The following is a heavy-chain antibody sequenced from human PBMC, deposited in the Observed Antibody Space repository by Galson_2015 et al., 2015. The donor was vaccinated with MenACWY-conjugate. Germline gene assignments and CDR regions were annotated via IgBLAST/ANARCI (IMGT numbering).Heavy chain of an antibody. D-gene: IGHD6-19*01. CDR1: GFPFNSSG. CDR3: AKDLGGWYFDF. V-gene: IGHV3-30*02. CDR2: IRYDVSNK. Sequence: SLRLSCAASGFPFNSSGMHWVRQAPGKGLEWVAIIRYDVSNKYYADSVKGRFTISRDNSKNTVYLQMNSLRVEDTAVYYCAKDLGGWYFDFWGQGTLVIVSS. J-gene: IGHJ4*02.